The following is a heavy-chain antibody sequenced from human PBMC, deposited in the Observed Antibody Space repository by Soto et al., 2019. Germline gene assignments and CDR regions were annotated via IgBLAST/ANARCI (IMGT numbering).Heavy chain of an antibody. CDR1: GYTFTGYY. D-gene: IGHD6-13*01. CDR3: ARDLGGVIAAAGNDYYYGMDV. Sequence: PSVKVSCKASGYTFTGYYMHWVRQAPGQGLEWMGWINPNSGGTNYAQKFQGWVTMTRDTSISTAYMELSRLRSDDTAVYYCARDLGGVIAAAGNDYYYGMDVWGQGTTVTVSS. J-gene: IGHJ6*02. CDR2: INPNSGGT. V-gene: IGHV1-2*04.